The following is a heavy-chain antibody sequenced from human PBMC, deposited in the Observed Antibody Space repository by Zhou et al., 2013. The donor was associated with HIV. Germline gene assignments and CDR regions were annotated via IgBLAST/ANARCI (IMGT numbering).Heavy chain of an antibody. V-gene: IGHV1-69*05. CDR3: ARVPRPCSSTSCSDYYYYYMDV. D-gene: IGHD2-2*01. J-gene: IGHJ6*03. CDR2: IIPIFGTA. Sequence: QVQLVQSGAEVKKPGSSVKVSCKASGGTFSSYAISWVRQAPGQGLEWMGGIIPIFGTANYAQKFQGRVTITTDESTSTAYMELSSLRSEDTAVYYCARVPRPCSSTSCSDYYYYYMDVWGKGTTVTVSS. CDR1: GGTFSSYA.